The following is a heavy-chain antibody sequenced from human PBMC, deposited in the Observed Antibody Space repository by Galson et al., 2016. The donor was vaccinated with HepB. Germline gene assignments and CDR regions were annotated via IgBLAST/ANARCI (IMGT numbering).Heavy chain of an antibody. CDR2: INHYGAT. CDR3: AGAGVNYFDY. J-gene: IGHJ4*02. D-gene: IGHD2-21*01. V-gene: IGHV4-34*01. CDR1: GGSLTGYS. Sequence: SETLSLTCGVYGGSLTGYSWSWIRQTPGKGVEWIGEINHYGATNYNPSLKTRVTLSVDTSKNQLSLNVSSVTAADTALYYCAGAGVNYFDYWGQGTLVTVSS.